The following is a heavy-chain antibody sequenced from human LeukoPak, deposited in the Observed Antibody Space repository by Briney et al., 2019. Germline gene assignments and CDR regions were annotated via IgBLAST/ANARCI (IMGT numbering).Heavy chain of an antibody. J-gene: IGHJ4*02. V-gene: IGHV3-30*03. D-gene: IGHD2-21*02. CDR1: GFTFSSYG. CDR2: ISYDGSNK. CDR3: ARELRFYYFDY. Sequence: GGSLRLSCAASGFTFSSYGMHWVRQAPGKGLEWVAVISYDGSNKYYADSVKGRFTISRDNSKNSLYLQMNSLRAEDTAFYYCARELRFYYFDYWGQGTLVIVSS.